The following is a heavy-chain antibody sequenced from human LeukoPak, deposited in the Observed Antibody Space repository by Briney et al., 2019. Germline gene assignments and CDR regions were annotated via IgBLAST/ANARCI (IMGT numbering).Heavy chain of an antibody. CDR3: ARRGYSSDFDY. CDR2: IYHSGST. J-gene: IGHJ4*02. V-gene: IGHV4-38-2*01. Sequence: ASETLSLTCSVSGYSISSGYYWGWIRQPPGKGLEWVGSIYHSGSTYYNPSLKSRVTISVDTSKNQFSLKLSSVTAADTAVYYCARRGYSSDFDYWGQGTLVTVSS. CDR1: GYSISSGYY. D-gene: IGHD5-18*01.